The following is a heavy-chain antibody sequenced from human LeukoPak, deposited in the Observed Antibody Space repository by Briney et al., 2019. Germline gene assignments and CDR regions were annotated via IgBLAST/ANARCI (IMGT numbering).Heavy chain of an antibody. D-gene: IGHD3-22*01. CDR3: ATMSLGRNFDY. Sequence: GGSLRLSCAASGFTFSSYWMSWVRQAPGKGLEWVAKIKKDGSEKSYVDSVKGRFTISRDNAQKSLYLQMSSLRAEDTAIYYCATMSLGRNFDYWGQGILVTVSS. J-gene: IGHJ4*02. V-gene: IGHV3-7*01. CDR2: IKKDGSEK. CDR1: GFTFSSYW.